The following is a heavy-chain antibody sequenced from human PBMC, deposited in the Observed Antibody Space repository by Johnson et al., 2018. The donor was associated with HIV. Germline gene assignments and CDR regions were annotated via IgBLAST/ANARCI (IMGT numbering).Heavy chain of an antibody. V-gene: IGHV3-7*01. Sequence: VQLVESGGGLVQPGGSLRLSCAASGFTFSSYWMSWVRKAPGKGLEWVAAIKEDGSDKYYVDSVKGRFTISRDNAQNSLYLQMNSLRAEDTAVYFCATVWRNEGRHAFDIWGQGTMVTVSS. CDR2: IKEDGSDK. CDR1: GFTFSSYW. J-gene: IGHJ3*02. D-gene: IGHD1-1*01. CDR3: ATVWRNEGRHAFDI.